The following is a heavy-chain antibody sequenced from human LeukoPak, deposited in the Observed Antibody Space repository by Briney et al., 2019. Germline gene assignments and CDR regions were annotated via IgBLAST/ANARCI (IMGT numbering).Heavy chain of an antibody. Sequence: GGSLRLSCSASGVTFSTDAFHWVRQAPGKGLEYVSAISGNGGDTYYADSVKGRFIVSRDNSKNTLYLQMTSLRVEDTAVYYCVKYAARGNFDYWGQGTLVTVSS. J-gene: IGHJ4*02. CDR1: GVTFSTDA. V-gene: IGHV3-64D*09. D-gene: IGHD5-24*01. CDR3: VKYAARGNFDY. CDR2: ISGNGGDT.